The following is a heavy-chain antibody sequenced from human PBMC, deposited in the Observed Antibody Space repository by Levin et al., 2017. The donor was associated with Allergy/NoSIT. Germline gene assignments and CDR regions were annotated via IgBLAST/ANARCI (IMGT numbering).Heavy chain of an antibody. J-gene: IGHJ4*02. D-gene: IGHD3-22*01. CDR3: ARGNAHYDTSGYPEY. V-gene: IGHV4-39*06. CDR2: IYYDGTT. CDR1: GGSISSSSYY. Sequence: SSETLSLTCTVSGGSISSSSYYWGWVRQPPGKGLEWIGSIYYDGTTYYNPSLKSRATISLDTSKNQFPLNLRSVTAADTAVYYCARGNAHYDTSGYPEYWGQGTLVTVSS.